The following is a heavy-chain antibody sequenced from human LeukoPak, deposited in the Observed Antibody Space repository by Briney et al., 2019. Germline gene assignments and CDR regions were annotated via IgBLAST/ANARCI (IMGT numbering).Heavy chain of an antibody. V-gene: IGHV1-69*02. CDR1: GSTFSSYT. D-gene: IGHD4-17*01. CDR2: IIPILGIA. Sequence: SVKVSCKASGSTFSSYTISWVRQAPGQGLEWMGRIIPILGIANYAQKFQGRVTITADKSTSTAYMELSSLRSEDTAVYYCAGGLTVTNDYWAREPWSPSPQ. J-gene: IGHJ4*02. CDR3: AGGLTVTNDY.